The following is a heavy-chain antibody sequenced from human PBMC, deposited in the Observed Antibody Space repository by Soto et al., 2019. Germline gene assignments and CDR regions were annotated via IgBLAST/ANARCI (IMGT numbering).Heavy chain of an antibody. D-gene: IGHD2-2*01. CDR1: GGSFSGYY. Sequence: QVQLQQWGAGLWKPLETLSLTCAVYGGSFSGYYWSWIRQPPGKGLEWIGEINHSGSTNYNPSLKSRVTISVDTSKNQFSLKLSSVTAADTAVYYCARDRGYCSSTSCLNRYFQHWGQGTLVTVSS. CDR2: INHSGST. CDR3: ARDRGYCSSTSCLNRYFQH. J-gene: IGHJ1*01. V-gene: IGHV4-34*01.